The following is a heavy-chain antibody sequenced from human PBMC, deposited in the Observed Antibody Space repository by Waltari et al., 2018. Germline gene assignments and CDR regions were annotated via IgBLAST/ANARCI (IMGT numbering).Heavy chain of an antibody. CDR3: ARESARWKGYSDYDWGY. D-gene: IGHD5-12*01. V-gene: IGHV1-2*05. CDR2: LNPSTGGT. J-gene: IGHJ4*02. Sequence: QVHLVQSGAEVKKSGASVKVSCSASGYTFTKFFLHWLRQAPGQGLEWMGRLNPSTGGTDYAQRFQGRVTLTRNTSINTAFLEVNTLTSGDTGVYYCARESARWKGYSDYDWGYWGQGTLVTVSS. CDR1: GYTFTKFF.